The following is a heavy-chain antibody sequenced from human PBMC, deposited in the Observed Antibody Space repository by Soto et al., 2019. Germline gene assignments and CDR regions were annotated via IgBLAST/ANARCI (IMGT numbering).Heavy chain of an antibody. CDR2: IGGGGRST. D-gene: IGHD6-13*01. J-gene: IGHJ4*02. V-gene: IGHV3-23*01. CDR3: AKGLSGYASSPYLDY. CDR1: GFTFSSYA. Sequence: GGSLRLSCAASGFTFSSYAMSWVCQAPGKGLEWVSAIGGGGRSTYNAGSVKGQFTISRDNSKNTLYLQMNSLRAEDTAVYYCAKGLSGYASSPYLDYWGQGSQVTVSP.